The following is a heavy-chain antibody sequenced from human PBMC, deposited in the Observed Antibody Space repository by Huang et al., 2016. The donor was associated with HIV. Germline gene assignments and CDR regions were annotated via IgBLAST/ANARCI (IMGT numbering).Heavy chain of an antibody. CDR1: GGAICGFY. CDR2: INPVGNT. J-gene: IGHJ4*02. D-gene: IGHD2-8*01. CDR3: ARVEYAYGSRRLLY. V-gene: IGHV4-34*01. Sequence: QVQLQQWGAGLFKPSETLSLTFAVYGGAICGFYWPWIRQPPGKGLVWLGEINPVGNTNYDPSLKSRVTIAEDTYKNQFSLKLISVTAADTSVYYCARVEYAYGSRRLLYWGQGTLVTVST.